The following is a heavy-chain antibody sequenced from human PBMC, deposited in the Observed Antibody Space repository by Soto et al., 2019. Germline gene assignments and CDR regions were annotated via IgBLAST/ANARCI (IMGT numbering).Heavy chain of an antibody. J-gene: IGHJ4*02. CDR3: ARGARSYANDYIWGSYRYSVEYYFDY. CDR2: INHSGST. D-gene: IGHD3-16*02. CDR1: GGSFSGYY. Sequence: SETLSLTCAVYGGSFSGYYWSWIRQPPGKGLEWIGEINHSGSTNYNPSLKSRVTISVDTSKNQFSLKLSSVTAADTAVYYCARGARSYANDYIWGSYRYSVEYYFDYWGQGTLVTVSS. V-gene: IGHV4-34*01.